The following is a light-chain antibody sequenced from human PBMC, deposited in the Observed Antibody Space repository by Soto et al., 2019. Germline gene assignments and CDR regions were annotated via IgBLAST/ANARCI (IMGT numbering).Light chain of an antibody. CDR2: DVN. V-gene: IGLV2-11*01. CDR3: CSYAGDYLFV. CDR1: SSDVGGYNY. Sequence: QSALTQPRSVSGSPGQSVTISCTGTSSDVGGYNYVSWYQQHPGKAPKLMIYDVNKLPSGVPDRFSGSKSGNTASLTISGLQAEDESDYYCCSYAGDYLFVVGTGTKLTVL. J-gene: IGLJ1*01.